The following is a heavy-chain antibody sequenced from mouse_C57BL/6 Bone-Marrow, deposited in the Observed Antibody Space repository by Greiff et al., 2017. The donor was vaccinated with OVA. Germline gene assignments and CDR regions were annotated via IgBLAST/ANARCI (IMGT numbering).Heavy chain of an antibody. Sequence: EVKLVESEGGLVQPGSSMKLSCTASGFTFSDYYMAWVRQVPEKGLEWVANINYDGSSTYYLDSLKSRFTISRDNAKNILYLQMSSLKSEDTATYYCARDRGPYAMDYWGQGTSVTVSS. V-gene: IGHV5-16*01. CDR3: ARDRGPYAMDY. CDR2: INYDGSST. CDR1: GFTFSDYY. J-gene: IGHJ4*01. D-gene: IGHD3-1*01.